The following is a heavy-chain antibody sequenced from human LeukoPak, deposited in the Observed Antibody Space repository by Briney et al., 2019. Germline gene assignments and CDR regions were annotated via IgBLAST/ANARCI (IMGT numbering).Heavy chain of an antibody. J-gene: IGHJ4*02. D-gene: IGHD2-2*01. V-gene: IGHV4-39*01. Sequence: PSETLSLTCTVSGGSISSGGYYWSWIRQPPGKGLEWIGEINHSGSTNYNPSLKSRVTISVDTSKNQFSLKLSSVTAADTAVYYCARHAQIGYCSSTSCYYFDYWGQGTLVTVSS. CDR3: ARHAQIGYCSSTSCYYFDY. CDR2: INHSGST. CDR1: GGSISSGGYY.